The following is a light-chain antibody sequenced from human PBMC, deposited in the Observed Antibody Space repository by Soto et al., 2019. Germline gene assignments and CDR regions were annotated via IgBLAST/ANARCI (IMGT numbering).Light chain of an antibody. CDR3: QQYNDWLGT. CDR1: QSVLRN. J-gene: IGKJ3*01. CDR2: DAS. Sequence: EVVMTQSPATLSVSPGERATLSCRTSQSVLRNLAWYQQKPGQSPRLLIYDASTRATGIPARFSGSGSATEFTLTISSLQSEDIAVYYCQQYNDWLGTFGPGTKVHL. V-gene: IGKV3-15*01.